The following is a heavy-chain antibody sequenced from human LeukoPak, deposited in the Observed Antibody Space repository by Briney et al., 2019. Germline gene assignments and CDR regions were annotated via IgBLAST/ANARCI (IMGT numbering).Heavy chain of an antibody. D-gene: IGHD3-22*01. V-gene: IGHV3-23*01. CDR3: AKDSNTYYYDSSGSIDY. J-gene: IGHJ4*02. CDR2: ISGSGGST. CDR1: GFTFSSCG. Sequence: PGGSLRLSCAASGFTFSSCGMNWVRQAPGKGLEWVSAISGSGGSTYYADSVKGRFTISRDNSKNTLYLQMNSLRAEDTAGYYCAKDSNTYYYDSSGSIDYWGQGTLVTVSS.